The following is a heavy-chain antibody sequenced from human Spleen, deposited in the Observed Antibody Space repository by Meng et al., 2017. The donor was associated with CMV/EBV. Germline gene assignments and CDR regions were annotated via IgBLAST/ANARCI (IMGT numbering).Heavy chain of an antibody. V-gene: IGHV4-59*01. CDR3: ASSIAVAGTPIDY. D-gene: IGHD6-19*01. J-gene: IGHJ4*02. CDR2: IYYSGSI. Sequence: SETLSLTCTVSGGSISSYYWSWIRQPPGKGLEWIGYIYYSGSINYNPSLKSRVTISPDTSKNQFSLKLSSVTAADTAVYYCASSIAVAGTPIDYWGQGNLVTVSS. CDR1: GGSISSYY.